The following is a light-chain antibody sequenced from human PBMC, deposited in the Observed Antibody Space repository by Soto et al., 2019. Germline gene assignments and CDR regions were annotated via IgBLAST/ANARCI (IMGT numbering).Light chain of an antibody. CDR1: QSVSSSF. J-gene: IGKJ4*01. V-gene: IGKV3D-20*02. CDR2: GAS. Sequence: EIVLTQSPGTLSLSPGERATLSCRASQSVSSSFLAWYQQKPGQAPRLLIYGASNRATGIPDRFSGSGSGTDFTLTISGLEPEDFALYYCQQRYNWPLTFGGGTKVDIK. CDR3: QQRYNWPLT.